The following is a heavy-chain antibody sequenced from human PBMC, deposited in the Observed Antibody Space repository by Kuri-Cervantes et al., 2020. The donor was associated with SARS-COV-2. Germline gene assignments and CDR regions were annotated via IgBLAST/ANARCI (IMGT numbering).Heavy chain of an antibody. D-gene: IGHD1-26*01. J-gene: IGHJ4*02. V-gene: IGHV3-30*02. CDR3: AKEAIVGAYYFDY. CDR1: GFTFSSYG. CDR2: IWYDGSNK. Sequence: GESLKISCAASGFTFSSYGMHWVRQAPGEGLEWVAVIWYDGSNKYYADSVKGRFTISRDNSKNTLYLQMNSLRAEDTAVYYCAKEAIVGAYYFDYWGQGTLVTVSS.